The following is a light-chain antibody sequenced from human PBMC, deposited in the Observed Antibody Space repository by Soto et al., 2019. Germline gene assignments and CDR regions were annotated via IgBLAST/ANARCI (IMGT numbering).Light chain of an antibody. CDR3: SSYAGSNSVV. CDR2: EVT. V-gene: IGLV2-8*01. J-gene: IGLJ2*01. CDR1: SSDVGRFNF. Sequence: QSVLTQPPSASGSPGQSVTISCTGTSSDVGRFNFVSWYQQHPGKAPKPLIYEVTQRPSGVPDRFSGSKSGNTASLTVSGLQAEDEADYYCSSYAGSNSVVFGGGTKLTVL.